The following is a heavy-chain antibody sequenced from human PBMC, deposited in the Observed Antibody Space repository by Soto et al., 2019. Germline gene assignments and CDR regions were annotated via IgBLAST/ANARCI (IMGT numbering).Heavy chain of an antibody. V-gene: IGHV3-74*01. J-gene: IGHJ6*02. Sequence: EVQLVESGGGLVQPGGSLRLSCAASGFTFSTYWMHWVRQAPGKGLVWVSRLNTDGSNTVYADSVKGRFTISRDNAKNTLHLQMNSLRADDTAVYYCALYDSGILDVWGQGTTVTVSS. CDR1: GFTFSTYW. CDR3: ALYDSGILDV. D-gene: IGHD3-10*01. CDR2: LNTDGSNT.